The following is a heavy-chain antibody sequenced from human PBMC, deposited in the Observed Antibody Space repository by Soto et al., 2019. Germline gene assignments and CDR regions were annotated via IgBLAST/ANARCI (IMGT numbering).Heavy chain of an antibody. D-gene: IGHD2-2*01. J-gene: IGHJ3*02. V-gene: IGHV6-1*01. Sequence: SQTLSLTCAISGDSVSSNSAAWNWIRQSPSRGLEWLGRTYYRSKWYNDYAVSVKSRITINPDTSKNQFSLQLNSVTPEDTAVYYCAREMQDIVVVPAAPFFILTGYKTDAFDIWGQGTMVTVSS. CDR3: AREMQDIVVVPAAPFFILTGYKTDAFDI. CDR2: TYYRSKWYN. CDR1: GDSVSSNSAA.